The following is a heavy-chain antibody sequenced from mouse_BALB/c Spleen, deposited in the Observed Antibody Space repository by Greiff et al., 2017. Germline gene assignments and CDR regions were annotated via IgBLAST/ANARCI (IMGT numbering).Heavy chain of an antibody. Sequence: EVQRVESGGGLVQPGGSLKLSCAASGFTFSSYTMSWVRQTPEKRLEWVAYISNGGGSTYYPDTVKGRFTISRDNAKNTLYLQMSSLKSEDTAMYYCARHDYYGPDYWGQGTTLTVSS. J-gene: IGHJ2*01. CDR2: ISNGGGST. CDR1: GFTFSSYT. CDR3: ARHDYYGPDY. D-gene: IGHD1-2*01. V-gene: IGHV5-12-2*01.